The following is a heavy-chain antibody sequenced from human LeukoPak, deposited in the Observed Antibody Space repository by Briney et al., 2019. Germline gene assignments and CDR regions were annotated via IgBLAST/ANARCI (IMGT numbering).Heavy chain of an antibody. Sequence: GGSLGLSCAASGFTFSSYAMGWVRQAPGKGLEWVANIKQDGSEKYYVDSVKGRFTISRDNAKNSLYLQMNSLRAEDTAVYYCARVVQLALFDPWGQGTLVTVSS. CDR2: IKQDGSEK. CDR1: GFTFSSYA. D-gene: IGHD1-1*01. CDR3: ARVVQLALFDP. V-gene: IGHV3-7*01. J-gene: IGHJ5*02.